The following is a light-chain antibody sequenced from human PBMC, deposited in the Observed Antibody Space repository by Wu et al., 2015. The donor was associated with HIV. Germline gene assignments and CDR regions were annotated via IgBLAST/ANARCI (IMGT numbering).Light chain of an antibody. J-gene: IGKJ2*03. CDR2: GAS. V-gene: IGKV3-20*01. Sequence: EIVLTQSPGTLSLSAGERATLSCRASRSVSRSYLAWYQQKPGQAPRLLIYGASNRATGISDRFSGSGSGADFTLTISRLEPEDFAVYYCQQYGSSLYSFGQGTKLEI. CDR1: RSVSRSY. CDR3: QQYGSSLYS.